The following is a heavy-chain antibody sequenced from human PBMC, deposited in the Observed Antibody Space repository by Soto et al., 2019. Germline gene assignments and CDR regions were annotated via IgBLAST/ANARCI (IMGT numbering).Heavy chain of an antibody. CDR3: ARADYSKIAY. V-gene: IGHV4-59*01. CDR2: IYYSGGT. D-gene: IGHD4-4*01. J-gene: IGHJ4*02. CDR1: GGSINNYY. Sequence: PSETLSLTCTISGGSINNYYGSWIRQPPGRGLEWIGHIYYSGGTSFSPSLKSRVTISVDTSKNQFSLKLSSVTAADTAVYYCARADYSKIAYWGQGTRATVPS.